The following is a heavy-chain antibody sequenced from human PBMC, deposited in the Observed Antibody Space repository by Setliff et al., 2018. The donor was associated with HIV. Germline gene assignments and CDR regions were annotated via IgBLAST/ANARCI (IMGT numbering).Heavy chain of an antibody. V-gene: IGHV4-4*09. CDR2: IYTSGST. CDR1: GGSISTYC. D-gene: IGHD4-17*01. CDR3: ARVQMAYAAFDV. J-gene: IGHJ3*01. Sequence: SETLSLTCTVSGGSISTYCWIWIRQPPGKGLEWIGNIYTSGSTNYNPSLKSRVTLSVDTSKHQFSLKLSSVTAADTAVYYCARVQMAYAAFDVWGQGTMVTVSS.